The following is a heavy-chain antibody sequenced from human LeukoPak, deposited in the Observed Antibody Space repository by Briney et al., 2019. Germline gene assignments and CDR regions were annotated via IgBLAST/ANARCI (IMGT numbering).Heavy chain of an antibody. CDR3: ARRRAELHYDILTGYYLGGFDP. J-gene: IGHJ5*02. V-gene: IGHV5-51*01. D-gene: IGHD3-9*01. CDR1: GYSFTSYW. Sequence: GESLKISCKGSGYSFTSYWIGWVRQMPGKGLEWMGIIYPGDSDTRYSPSFQGQVTISADKSISTAYLQWSSLKASDTAMYYCARRRAELHYDILTGYYLGGFDPWGQGTLVTVSS. CDR2: IYPGDSDT.